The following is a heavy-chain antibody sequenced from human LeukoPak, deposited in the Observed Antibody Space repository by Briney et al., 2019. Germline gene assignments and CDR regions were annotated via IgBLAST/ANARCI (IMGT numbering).Heavy chain of an antibody. Sequence: ASVKVSCKASGYTFTAYYMHWVRQAPGQGLEWMGWINPNSGGTNYAQKFQGRVTMTTDTSLSTAYMDLSRLRSHGTALYYSARSKYYGIIGYWGQGTLVTVSA. CDR3: ARSKYYGIIGY. V-gene: IGHV1-2*02. CDR1: GYTFTAYY. CDR2: INPNSGGT. D-gene: IGHD4-17*01. J-gene: IGHJ4*02.